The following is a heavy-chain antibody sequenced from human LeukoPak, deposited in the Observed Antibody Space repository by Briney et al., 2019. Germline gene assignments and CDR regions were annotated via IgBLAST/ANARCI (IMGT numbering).Heavy chain of an antibody. D-gene: IGHD2-21*01. CDR3: ASGDGYLQPY. CDR1: GFTSSNYW. Sequence: GGSLRLSCAASGFTSSNYWMSWVRQAPGKGLEWVSIIHYDGKIRYAGSVGGRFTIYRDDSENTLFLQMNSLRVDDTAVYFCASGDGYLQPYWGQGTLVTVSS. CDR2: IHYDGKI. V-gene: IGHV3-53*01. J-gene: IGHJ4*02.